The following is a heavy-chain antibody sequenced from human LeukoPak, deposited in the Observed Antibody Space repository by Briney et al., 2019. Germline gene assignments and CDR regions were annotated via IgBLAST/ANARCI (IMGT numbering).Heavy chain of an antibody. CDR3: ARDRWSSSSSEGTFDI. Sequence: ASVKVSCKASGYTFTGYGISGVRQAPGQGLEWMGRISAYNGNTNYAQNLRDRVTMTTDTSTNTAYMELRSLRSDDTAVYYCARDRWSSSSSEGTFDIWGHGTMVIV. J-gene: IGHJ3*02. V-gene: IGHV1-18*01. CDR1: GYTFTGYG. CDR2: ISAYNGNT. D-gene: IGHD6-6*01.